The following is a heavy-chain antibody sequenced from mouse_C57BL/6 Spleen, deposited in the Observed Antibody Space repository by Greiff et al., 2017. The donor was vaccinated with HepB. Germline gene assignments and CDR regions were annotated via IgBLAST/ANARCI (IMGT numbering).Heavy chain of an antibody. CDR2: INPSSGYT. V-gene: IGHV1-4*01. J-gene: IGHJ4*01. CDR3: ARSYYYGSSYPYYAMDY. D-gene: IGHD1-1*01. CDR1: GYTFTSYT. Sequence: VQLQESGAELARPGASVKLSCKASGYTFTSYTMHWVKQRPGQGLEWIGYINPSSGYTKYNQKFKDKATLTADKSSSTAYMQLSSLTSADSAVYYCARSYYYGSSYPYYAMDYWGQGTSVTVSS.